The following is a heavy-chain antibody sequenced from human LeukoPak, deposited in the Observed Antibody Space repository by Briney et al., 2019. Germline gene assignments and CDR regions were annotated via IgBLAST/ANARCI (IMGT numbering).Heavy chain of an antibody. CDR2: ISISSGTI. V-gene: IGHV3-48*01. Sequence: GGSLRLSCAASGFTFSSYSMNWVRQAPGKGLEWVSYISISSGTISYADSVKGRFTISRDIAKNSLDLQMNSLRAEDTAVYYCARDENGAFDYWGQGTLVTVSS. CDR1: GFTFSSYS. D-gene: IGHD1-1*01. CDR3: ARDENGAFDY. J-gene: IGHJ4*02.